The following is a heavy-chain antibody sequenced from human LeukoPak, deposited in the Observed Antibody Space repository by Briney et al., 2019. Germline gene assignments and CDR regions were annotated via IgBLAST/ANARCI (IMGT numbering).Heavy chain of an antibody. CDR3: ARRGGYCSSTSCSTDYFDY. D-gene: IGHD2-2*01. J-gene: IGHJ4*02. CDR1: GGTFSSYA. CDR2: IIPILGIA. Sequence: SVKVSCKASGGTFSSYAISWVRQAPGQGLEWMGRIIPILGIANYAQKFQGRVTITADKSTSTAYMELSSLRSEDTAVYYCARRGGYCSSTSCSTDYFDYWGQGTLVTASS. V-gene: IGHV1-69*04.